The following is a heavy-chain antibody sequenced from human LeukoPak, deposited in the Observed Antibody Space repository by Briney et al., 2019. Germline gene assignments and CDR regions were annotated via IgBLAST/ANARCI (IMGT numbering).Heavy chain of an antibody. CDR2: INNSSNTI. J-gene: IGHJ5*02. V-gene: IGHV3-48*01. CDR1: GFTFSTYS. D-gene: IGHD3-10*01. CDR3: ASTEFLDR. Sequence: GGSLRLSCATSGFTFSTYSMNWVCQAPGKGLEWISYINNSSNTIYYADSVKGRFTISRDNAKNSLFLQMNSLRVEDTAVYYCASTEFLDRWGQGTLVTVSS.